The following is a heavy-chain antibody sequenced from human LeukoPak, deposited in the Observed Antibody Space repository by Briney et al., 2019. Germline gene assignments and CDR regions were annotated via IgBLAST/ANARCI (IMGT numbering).Heavy chain of an antibody. V-gene: IGHV3-30*02. D-gene: IGHD6-13*01. CDR2: TRYDGSNK. CDR1: GFTFSSYG. J-gene: IGHJ4*02. CDR3: AKGNTRAYSSSWYYFDY. Sequence: PGGSLRLSCAASGFTFSSYGMHWVRQAPGKGLEWVAFTRYDGSNKYYADSVKGRFTISRDNSKNTLYLQMNSLRAEDTAVYYCAKGNTRAYSSSWYYFDYWGQGTLVTVSS.